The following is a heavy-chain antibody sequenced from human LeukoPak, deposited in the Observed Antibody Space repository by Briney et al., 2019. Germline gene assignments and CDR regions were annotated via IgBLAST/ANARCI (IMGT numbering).Heavy chain of an antibody. Sequence: PGGSLRLSCAASGFTFSSYAMSWVRQAPGKGLEWVSAISGSGGSTYYADSVKGRFTISRDNSKNTLYLQMNSLRAEDTAVYYCATDPKYQLLSDAFDIWGQGTMVTVSS. V-gene: IGHV3-23*01. D-gene: IGHD2-2*01. CDR1: GFTFSSYA. CDR3: ATDPKYQLLSDAFDI. J-gene: IGHJ3*02. CDR2: ISGSGGST.